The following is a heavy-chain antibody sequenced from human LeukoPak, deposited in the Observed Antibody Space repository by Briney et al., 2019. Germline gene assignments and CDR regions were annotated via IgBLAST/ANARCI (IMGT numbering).Heavy chain of an antibody. V-gene: IGHV4-61*01. CDR3: ARHPGDFWSGRNWFDP. D-gene: IGHD3-3*01. J-gene: IGHJ5*02. CDR2: IYYSGST. Sequence: PSETLSLTCTVSGGSVSSGSYYWSWIRQPPGKGLEWIGYIYYSGSTNYNPSLKSRVTISVDTSKNQFSLKLSSVTAADTAVYYCARHPGDFWSGRNWFDPWGQGTLVTVSS. CDR1: GGSVSSGSYY.